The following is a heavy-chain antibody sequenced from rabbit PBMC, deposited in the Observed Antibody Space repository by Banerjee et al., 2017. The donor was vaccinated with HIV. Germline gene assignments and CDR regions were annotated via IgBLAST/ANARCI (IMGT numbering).Heavy chain of an antibody. CDR2: INTGTNKA. CDR1: GFFFSSRDD. D-gene: IGHD7-1*01. J-gene: IGHJ3*01. V-gene: IGHV1S40*01. CDR3: GRDVASFTGWDLSL. Sequence: QSLEESGGGLVKPEGSLALTCKASGFFFSSRDDMCWVRQAPGKGLEWIACINTGTNKAVAASWAKGLCITTKSSTTVVIQITTRTTAADTASYCGGRDVASFTGWDLSLWGQGTLVTVS.